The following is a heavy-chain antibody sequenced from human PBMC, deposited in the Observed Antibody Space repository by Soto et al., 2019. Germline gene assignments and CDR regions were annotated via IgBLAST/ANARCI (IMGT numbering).Heavy chain of an antibody. CDR2: IIPILGIA. D-gene: IGHD1-1*01. J-gene: IGHJ5*02. Sequence: SVKVSCKASGGTFSSYTISWVRQAPGQGLEWMGRIIPILGIANYAQKFKGRVTITADKSTSTVYMELNSLTSEDTAVYYCARDQSWHDLVWWFDPWGQGTLVTVSS. V-gene: IGHV1-69*04. CDR1: GGTFSSYT. CDR3: ARDQSWHDLVWWFDP.